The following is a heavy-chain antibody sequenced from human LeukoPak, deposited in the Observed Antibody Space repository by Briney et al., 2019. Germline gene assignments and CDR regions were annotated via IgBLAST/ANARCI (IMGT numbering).Heavy chain of an antibody. CDR1: GFTFSSYS. CDR2: ISSSGSTI. Sequence: GGSLRLSCAASGFTFSSYSMNWVRQAPGKGLEWVSYISSSGSTIYYADSVKGRFTISRDNAKNSLYLQMNSLRAEDTAVYYCARQNYDFWSGYSPSDYWGQGTLVTVSS. D-gene: IGHD3-3*01. J-gene: IGHJ4*02. CDR3: ARQNYDFWSGYSPSDY. V-gene: IGHV3-48*04.